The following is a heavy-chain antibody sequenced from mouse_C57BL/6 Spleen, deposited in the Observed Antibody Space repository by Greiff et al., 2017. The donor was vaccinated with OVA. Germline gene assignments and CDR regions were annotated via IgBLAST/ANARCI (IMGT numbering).Heavy chain of an antibody. V-gene: IGHV1-59*01. CDR2: IDPSDSYT. Sequence: QVQLQQPGAELVRPGTSVKLSCKASGYTFTSYWMHWVKQRPGQGLEWIGVIDPSDSYTNYNQKFKGKATLTVDTSSSTAYMQLSSLTSEDSAVYYCARFITTVVPYFDYWGQGTTLTVSS. D-gene: IGHD1-1*01. CDR3: ARFITTVVPYFDY. J-gene: IGHJ2*01. CDR1: GYTFTSYW.